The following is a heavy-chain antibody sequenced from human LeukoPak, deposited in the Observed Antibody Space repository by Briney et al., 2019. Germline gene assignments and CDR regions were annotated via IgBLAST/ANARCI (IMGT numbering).Heavy chain of an antibody. V-gene: IGHV3-11*04. Sequence: PGGSLSLSCAASGFTFSDYYMSWIRQAPGKGLEWVSYISSSGSTIYYADPVKGRFTISRDNAKNSLYLQMNSLRAEDTAVYYCARDGLGCSSTSCPSPFDYWGQGTLVTVSS. J-gene: IGHJ4*02. D-gene: IGHD2-2*01. CDR2: ISSSGSTI. CDR1: GFTFSDYY. CDR3: ARDGLGCSSTSCPSPFDY.